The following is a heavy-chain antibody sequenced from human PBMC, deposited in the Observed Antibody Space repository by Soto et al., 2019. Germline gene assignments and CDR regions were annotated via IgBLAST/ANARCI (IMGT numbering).Heavy chain of an antibody. V-gene: IGHV4-34*01. CDR1: GGSFSGYY. CDR3: ARVGGYCSSTSCYASYYYMDV. J-gene: IGHJ6*03. CDR2: INHSGST. D-gene: IGHD2-2*01. Sequence: SETLSLTCAVYGGSFSGYYWSWIRQPPGKGLEWIGEINHSGSTNYNPSLKSRVTISADTSKNQFSLKLSSVTAADTAVYYCARVGGYCSSTSCYASYYYMDVWGKGTTVTVSS.